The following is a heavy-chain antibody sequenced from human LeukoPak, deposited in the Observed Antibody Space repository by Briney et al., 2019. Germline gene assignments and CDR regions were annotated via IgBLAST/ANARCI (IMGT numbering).Heavy chain of an antibody. Sequence: ASVKVSCKASGYTFTGYYMHWVRQAPGQGHEWMGWVNPNSGGTNYAQTFQGRVTMTGDTSTSTDYMDRSRLGPGDTAVYYCARDYTTTPPLVRDIVVVPAAPGAYYYYMDVWGKGTTGTVSS. D-gene: IGHD2-2*01. CDR3: ARDYTTTPPLVRDIVVVPAAPGAYYYYMDV. CDR1: GYTFTGYY. V-gene: IGHV1-2*02. J-gene: IGHJ6*03. CDR2: VNPNSGGT.